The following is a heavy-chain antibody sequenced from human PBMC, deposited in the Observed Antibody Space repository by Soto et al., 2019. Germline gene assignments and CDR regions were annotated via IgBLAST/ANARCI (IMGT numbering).Heavy chain of an antibody. J-gene: IGHJ4*02. D-gene: IGHD3-10*01. CDR1: GFTLSEYG. Sequence: ELQVLESGGGLVQPGGSLRLTCAASGFTLSEYGTSWVRQAPGKGLEWVSFVSGSGDSTYYTDSVKGRFTISRDSSKNTVCLQMNSLRAEDTAVYYSATSNYGERDWGQGTLVTVSS. V-gene: IGHV3-23*01. CDR2: VSGSGDST. CDR3: ATSNYGERD.